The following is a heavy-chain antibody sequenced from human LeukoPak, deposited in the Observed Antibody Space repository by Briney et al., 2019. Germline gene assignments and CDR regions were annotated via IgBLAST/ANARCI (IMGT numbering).Heavy chain of an antibody. Sequence: GGSLRLSCAASGLTVNNNYMSWVRQAPGKGLEGVSVLYSGGSTYYADSVKGRFTISRDSSKNTLYLQMNNLRAEDTAGYYCARIDGLVPAARGAFDIWGQGTMVTVSS. CDR3: ARIDGLVPAARGAFDI. V-gene: IGHV3-53*01. CDR1: GLTVNNNY. CDR2: LYSGGST. D-gene: IGHD2-2*01. J-gene: IGHJ3*02.